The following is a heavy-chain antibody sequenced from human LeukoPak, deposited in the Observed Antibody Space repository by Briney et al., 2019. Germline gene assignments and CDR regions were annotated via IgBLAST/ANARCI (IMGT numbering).Heavy chain of an antibody. V-gene: IGHV1-46*01. CDR1: GYTFTRFH. CDR2: INPSSGST. CDR3: ARDPREGSSGWHGYFDY. Sequence: ASVKVSCKASGYTFTRFHMHWVRQAPGQGLGWMGVINPSSGSTSYAQKFQGRVTMTRDTSTGTVYMELSSLRSEDTAMYYCARDPREGSSGWHGYFDYWGQGTLVTVSS. D-gene: IGHD6-19*01. J-gene: IGHJ4*02.